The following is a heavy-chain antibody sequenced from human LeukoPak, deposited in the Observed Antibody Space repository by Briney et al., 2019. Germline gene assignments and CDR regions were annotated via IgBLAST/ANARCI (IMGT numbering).Heavy chain of an antibody. Sequence: GGSLKLSCVASGFTFSGSVMHWVRQASGKGLEWVGRIRSKADSYATAYAASVKGRFTISRDDSKNTAYLQMNSLITEDTAVYYCTRLWGDCGGDCYSHDYWGQGALVTVSS. CDR1: GFTFSGSV. V-gene: IGHV3-73*01. D-gene: IGHD2-21*02. J-gene: IGHJ4*02. CDR2: IRSKADSYAT. CDR3: TRLWGDCGGDCYSHDY.